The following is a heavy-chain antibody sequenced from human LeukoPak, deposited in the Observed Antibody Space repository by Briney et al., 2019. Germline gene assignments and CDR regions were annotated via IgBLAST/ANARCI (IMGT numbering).Heavy chain of an antibody. V-gene: IGHV1-69*13. CDR1: GGTFSSYA. CDR3: ARGGSSGWYHFDP. Sequence: SVKVSCTASGGTFSSYAISWVRQAPGQGLEWMGGIIPIFGTANYAQKFQGRVTITADESTSTAYMELSSLRSEDTAVYYCARGGSSGWYHFDPWGQGTLVTVSS. CDR2: IIPIFGTA. D-gene: IGHD6-19*01. J-gene: IGHJ5*02.